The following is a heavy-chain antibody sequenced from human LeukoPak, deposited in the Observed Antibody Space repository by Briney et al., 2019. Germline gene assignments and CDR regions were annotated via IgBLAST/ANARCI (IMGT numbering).Heavy chain of an antibody. Sequence: VASVKVSCKASGGTFRNFAINWMRQAPGQGLEWMGRIIPIYHRTNYAQKLQGRLTITTDESTRTAYMELSSLKSDDTAEYFCARDIPGSSGYFNDAFDIWGQGTLVTVSS. CDR1: GGTFRNFA. V-gene: IGHV1-69*05. J-gene: IGHJ3*02. CDR3: ARDIPGSSGYFNDAFDI. D-gene: IGHD3-22*01. CDR2: IIPIYHRT.